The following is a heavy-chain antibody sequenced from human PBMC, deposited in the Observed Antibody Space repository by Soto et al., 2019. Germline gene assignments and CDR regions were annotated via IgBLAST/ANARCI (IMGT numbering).Heavy chain of an antibody. J-gene: IGHJ4*02. CDR3: ARGSFFWSGSSDY. Sequence: GGSLRLSCAASGFTFSSYAMHWVRQAPGKGLEWVAVISYDGSNKYYADSVKGRFTISRDNSKNTLYLQMNSLRAEDTAVYYCARGSFFWSGSSDYWGQGTLVTVS. V-gene: IGHV3-30-3*01. CDR1: GFTFSSYA. CDR2: ISYDGSNK. D-gene: IGHD3-3*01.